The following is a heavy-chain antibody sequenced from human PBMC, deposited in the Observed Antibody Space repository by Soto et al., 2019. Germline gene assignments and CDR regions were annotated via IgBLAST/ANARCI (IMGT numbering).Heavy chain of an antibody. D-gene: IGHD3-22*01. Sequence: LRLSCAASGFTFDDYAMHWVRQAPGKGLEWVSGISWNSGSIGYADSVKGRFTISRDNAKNSLYLQMNSLRAEDTAIYYCAKNSHDSSAYYLLDYWGQGTQVTVSS. J-gene: IGHJ4*02. CDR2: ISWNSGSI. CDR3: AKNSHDSSAYYLLDY. V-gene: IGHV3-9*01. CDR1: GFTFDDYA.